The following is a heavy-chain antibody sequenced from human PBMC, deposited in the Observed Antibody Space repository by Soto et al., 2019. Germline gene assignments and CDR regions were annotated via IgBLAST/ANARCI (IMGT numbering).Heavy chain of an antibody. J-gene: IGHJ4*02. D-gene: IGHD3-10*01. CDR1: GGSISSGDYY. CDR3: ARVIRGDYYGSGSYSYYFDY. V-gene: IGHV4-30-4*01. Sequence: SETLSLTCTVSGGSISSGDYYWSWIRQPPGKGLEWIGYIYYSGSTYYNPSLKSRITISVDTSKNQFSLKLSSVTAADTAVYYCARVIRGDYYGSGSYSYYFDYWGQGTLVTVSS. CDR2: IYYSGST.